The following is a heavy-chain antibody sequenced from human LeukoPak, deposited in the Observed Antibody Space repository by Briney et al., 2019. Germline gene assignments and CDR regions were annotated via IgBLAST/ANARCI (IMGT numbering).Heavy chain of an antibody. CDR3: AKDSVKVRGVVDY. V-gene: IGHV3-21*04. D-gene: IGHD3-10*01. CDR1: GFTFSSYS. J-gene: IGHJ4*02. CDR2: ISSSSNYI. Sequence: PGGSLRLSCAASGFTFSSYSMNWVRQAPGKGLEWISSISSSSNYIYYADSVKGRFTISRDNAKNSLYLQMNSLRAEDTAVYYCAKDSVKVRGVVDYWGQGTLVTVSS.